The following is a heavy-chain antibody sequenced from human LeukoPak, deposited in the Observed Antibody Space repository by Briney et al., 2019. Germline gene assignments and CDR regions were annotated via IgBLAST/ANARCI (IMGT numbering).Heavy chain of an antibody. Sequence: QPGGSLRLSCAASGFTFSSYAMHWVRQAPGKGLEWVAVISYDGSNKYYADSVKGRFTISRDNSKNTLYLQMNSLRAEDTAVYYCARAPPGIYYGMDVWGQGTTVTVSS. D-gene: IGHD1-26*01. J-gene: IGHJ6*02. CDR2: ISYDGSNK. CDR1: GFTFSSYA. V-gene: IGHV3-30*04. CDR3: ARAPPGIYYGMDV.